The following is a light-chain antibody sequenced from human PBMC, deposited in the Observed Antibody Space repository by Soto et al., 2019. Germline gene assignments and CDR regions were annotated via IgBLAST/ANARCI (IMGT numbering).Light chain of an antibody. V-gene: IGLV1-40*01. CDR1: SSNIGAGYD. CDR2: GNS. J-gene: IGLJ2*01. CDR3: QSYDSSLSAL. Sequence: VVTQPPSVSGAPGQRVTISCTGSSSNIGAGYDVHWYQQLPGTAPKLLIYGNSNRPSGVPDRFSGSKSGTSASLAITGLQAEDEADYYCQSYDSSLSALFGGGTQLTVL.